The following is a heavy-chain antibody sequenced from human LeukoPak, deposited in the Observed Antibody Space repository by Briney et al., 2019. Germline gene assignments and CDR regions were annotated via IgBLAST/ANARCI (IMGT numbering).Heavy chain of an antibody. V-gene: IGHV3-23*01. D-gene: IGHD3-22*01. J-gene: IGHJ4*02. CDR2: ISGRGGST. Sequence: GGSLRLSCAASGFTFSSYAMSWVRQAPGKGLEWVSAISGRGGSTYYADSVKGRFTISRDNSKNTLYLQMNSLRAEDTAIYYCAKDLSAHYYDSSGYPLDYWGQGTLVTVSS. CDR3: AKDLSAHYYDSSGYPLDY. CDR1: GFTFSSYA.